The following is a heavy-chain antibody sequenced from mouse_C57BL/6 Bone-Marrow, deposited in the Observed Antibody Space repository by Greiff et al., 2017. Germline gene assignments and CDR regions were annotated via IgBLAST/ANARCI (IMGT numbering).Heavy chain of an antibody. Sequence: QVQLQQSGAELARPGASVKLSCKASGYTFTSYGISWVKQRTGQGLEWIGEIYPRSGNTYYNEKFKGKATLTADKSSSTAYIELRSLTSEDSAVYFCARRVLIYYYGSSYVNWYFDVWGTGTTVTVSS. D-gene: IGHD1-1*01. J-gene: IGHJ1*03. CDR2: IYPRSGNT. CDR3: ARRVLIYYYGSSYVNWYFDV. CDR1: GYTFTSYG. V-gene: IGHV1-81*01.